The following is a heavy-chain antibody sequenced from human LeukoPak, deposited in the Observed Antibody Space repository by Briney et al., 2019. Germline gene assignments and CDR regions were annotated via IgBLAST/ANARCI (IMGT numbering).Heavy chain of an antibody. CDR3: ARDQRGLSYSKYYFDY. CDR1: GFSFSSYG. CDR2: IWYDGTNK. V-gene: IGHV3-33*01. D-gene: IGHD3-10*01. Sequence: GGSLRLSCAASGFSFSSYGMHWVRQAPGKGLERVAVIWYDGTNKYYADSVKGRFTISRDNSKNTLYLQMNSLRAEDTAVYYCARDQRGLSYSKYYFDYWGQGTLVTVSS. J-gene: IGHJ4*02.